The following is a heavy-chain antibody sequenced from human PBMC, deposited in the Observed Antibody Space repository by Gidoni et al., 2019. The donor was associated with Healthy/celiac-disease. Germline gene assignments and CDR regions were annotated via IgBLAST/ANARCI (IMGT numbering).Heavy chain of an antibody. CDR3: TRALRYFDWFFGLFDY. J-gene: IGHJ4*02. CDR2: IRSKAYGGTT. D-gene: IGHD3-9*01. CDR1: GFPFGDYA. Sequence: EVQLVESGGGLVQLGRSLRLSCTASGFPFGDYAMSWFRQAPGKGLEWVGFIRSKAYGGTTEYAASVKGRFTISRDDSKSIAYLQMNSLKTEDTAVYYCTRALRYFDWFFGLFDYWGQGTLVTVSS. V-gene: IGHV3-49*03.